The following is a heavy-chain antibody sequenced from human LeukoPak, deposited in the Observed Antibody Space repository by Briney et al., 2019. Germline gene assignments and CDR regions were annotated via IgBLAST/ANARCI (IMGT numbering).Heavy chain of an antibody. J-gene: IGHJ4*02. CDR2: INHSGYT. Sequence: SETLSLTYAVSGVSFDDYYWSWVRLTPGNGLEWIGEINHSGYTNDSPSLKSRVSLSIDTSRKQFSLNLRSVTVADTGIYYCTSMTTGHDYCGQGTLVTVSS. D-gene: IGHD4-17*01. V-gene: IGHV4-34*01. CDR1: GVSFDDYY. CDR3: TSMTTGHDY.